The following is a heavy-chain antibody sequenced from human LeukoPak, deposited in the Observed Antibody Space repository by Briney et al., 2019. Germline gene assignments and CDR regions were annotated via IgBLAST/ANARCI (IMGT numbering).Heavy chain of an antibody. V-gene: IGHV3-74*01. CDR1: GFTFNNYW. Sequence: GGSLRLSCAASGFTFNNYWMHWVRQVPGKGLVWGSRIVGDGSTTAYADSVKGRFTISRDNAKNTLYLQMNSLRVQDTGVYYCAREGYKYGYAVGHDYWGQGILFTVSS. CDR3: AREGYKYGYAVGHDY. D-gene: IGHD5-18*01. J-gene: IGHJ4*02. CDR2: IVGDGSTT.